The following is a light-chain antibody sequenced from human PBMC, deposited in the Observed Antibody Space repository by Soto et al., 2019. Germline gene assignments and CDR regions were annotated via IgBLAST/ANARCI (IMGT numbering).Light chain of an antibody. J-gene: IGKJ2*01. Sequence: DIQMTQSPSSLSASVGDRVTITCQASQAIGQDLNWYQQKPGKAPKLLMYATSNLETGVPSRFSGSGTQTSFTLAISSRQPEDLATYYCQQYYSLPYTFGQGTKLEI. V-gene: IGKV1-33*01. CDR1: QAIGQD. CDR2: ATS. CDR3: QQYYSLPYT.